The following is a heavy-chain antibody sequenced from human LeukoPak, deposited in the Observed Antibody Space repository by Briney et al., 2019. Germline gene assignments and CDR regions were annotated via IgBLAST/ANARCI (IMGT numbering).Heavy chain of an antibody. D-gene: IGHD3-22*01. Sequence: PGGSLRLSCAASGFTVSSNYMSWVRQAPGKGLEWVSGISWNSGSIGYADSVKGRFTISRDNSNNTLCLQMNSLRAEDTALYYCAKDRSLTLPTFERSGYYYYWGQGTLVTVSS. CDR1: GFTVSSNY. J-gene: IGHJ4*02. CDR2: ISWNSGSI. CDR3: AKDRSLTLPTFERSGYYYY. V-gene: IGHV3-23*01.